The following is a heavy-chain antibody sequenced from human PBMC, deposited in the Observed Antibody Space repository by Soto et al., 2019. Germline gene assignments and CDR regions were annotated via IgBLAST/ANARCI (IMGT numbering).Heavy chain of an antibody. CDR1: NYTFTSYG. D-gene: IGHD1-26*01. J-gene: IGHJ4*02. Sequence: QVQLVQSGAEVRKPGASVKVSCKASNYTFTSYGISWVRQAPGQGLEWMGWISVYYGNTNSAQKLPDRVTMTSHTSASTAYLGLRSLTSDDTAVYYCGRGGLKWEGGLFDFWGQGTLVTVSS. CDR2: ISVYYGNT. V-gene: IGHV1-18*04. CDR3: GRGGLKWEGGLFDF.